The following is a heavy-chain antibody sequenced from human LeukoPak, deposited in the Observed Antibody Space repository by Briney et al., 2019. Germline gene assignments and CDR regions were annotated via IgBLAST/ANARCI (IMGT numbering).Heavy chain of an antibody. CDR3: VTGRYSYGWYDH. Sequence: PSETLSLTCTVSGCSISSFYWSWIRQPPGKGLEWIGYMYYGGSPNYNPSLKSRVITSLDTSKNQFSLKLNSVTTADTAVYYCVTGRYSYGWYDHWGQGILVTVSS. CDR1: GCSISSFY. CDR2: MYYGGSP. J-gene: IGHJ5*02. D-gene: IGHD1-26*01. V-gene: IGHV4-59*01.